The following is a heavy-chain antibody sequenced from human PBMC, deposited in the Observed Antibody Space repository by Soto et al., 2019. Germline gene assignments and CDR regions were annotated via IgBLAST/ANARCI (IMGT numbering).Heavy chain of an antibody. J-gene: IGHJ3*02. CDR2: INPSGGST. Sequence: GASVXVSCKESGYTFTSYYMHWVRQAPGQGLEWMGIINPSGGSTSYAQKFQGRVTMTRDTSTSTVYMELSSLRSEDTAVYYCARDKLRVEYSSSSSAFDIWGQGTMVTVSS. CDR3: ARDKLRVEYSSSSSAFDI. D-gene: IGHD6-6*01. CDR1: GYTFTSYY. V-gene: IGHV1-46*03.